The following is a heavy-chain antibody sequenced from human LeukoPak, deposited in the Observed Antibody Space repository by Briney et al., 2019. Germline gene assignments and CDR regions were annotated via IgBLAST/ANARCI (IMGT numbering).Heavy chain of an antibody. Sequence: SETLSLTCTVSGGSISSYYCSWVRQPPGKGLEWNGYIYYSGSTNYNPSLKSRVTISVDTSKNQFSLKLSSVTAADTAVYCCASNYYGSGSFDYWGQGNLVTVSS. V-gene: IGHV4-59*08. CDR3: ASNYYGSGSFDY. D-gene: IGHD3-10*01. CDR2: IYYSGST. J-gene: IGHJ4*02. CDR1: GGSISSYY.